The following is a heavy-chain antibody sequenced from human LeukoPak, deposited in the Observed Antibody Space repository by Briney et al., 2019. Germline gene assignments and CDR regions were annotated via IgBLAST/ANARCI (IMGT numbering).Heavy chain of an antibody. V-gene: IGHV1-2*06. Sequence: ASVKVSCKDSGYTFTGYYMHWVRQAPGQGLEWMGRINPNSGGTNYAQKFQGRVTMTRDTSISTAYMELSRLRSDDTAVYYCARDLDNDSSGYYYSGAFDIWGQGTMVTVSS. D-gene: IGHD3-22*01. CDR1: GYTFTGYY. CDR2: INPNSGGT. CDR3: ARDLDNDSSGYYYSGAFDI. J-gene: IGHJ3*02.